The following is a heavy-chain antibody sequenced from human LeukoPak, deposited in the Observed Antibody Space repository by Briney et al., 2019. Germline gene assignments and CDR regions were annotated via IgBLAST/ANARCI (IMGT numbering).Heavy chain of an antibody. CDR3: AKDVSPNPTPLFDY. D-gene: IGHD4-17*01. Sequence: GGSLRLSCAASGFTFSRYAMSWVRQAPGKGLEWVSVISGSGGSTYYADSVKGRFTISRDNSKNTLYLQMNSLRAEDTAVYYCAKDVSPNPTPLFDYWGQGTLVTVSS. V-gene: IGHV3-23*01. CDR1: GFTFSRYA. CDR2: ISGSGGST. J-gene: IGHJ4*02.